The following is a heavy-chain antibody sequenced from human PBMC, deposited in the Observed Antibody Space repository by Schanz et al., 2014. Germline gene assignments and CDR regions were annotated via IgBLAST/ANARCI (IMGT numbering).Heavy chain of an antibody. Sequence: EAQLVESGGGLIQPGGSLRLSCAASGFTVSSNYMSWVRQAPGRGLEWVSIIYSGGTTYYADSVKGRFTISRDNSKNTLYLQMNSLRAEDTAVYYCARGGCTNGLCCYYYGMDVWGQGTTVTVSS. J-gene: IGHJ6*02. D-gene: IGHD2-8*01. CDR3: ARGGCTNGLCCYYYGMDV. V-gene: IGHV3-53*01. CDR1: GFTVSSNY. CDR2: IYSGGTT.